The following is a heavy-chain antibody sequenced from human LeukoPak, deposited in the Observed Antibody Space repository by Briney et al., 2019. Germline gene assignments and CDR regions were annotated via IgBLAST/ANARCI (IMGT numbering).Heavy chain of an antibody. J-gene: IGHJ4*02. CDR3: ARWLYGDSDPTLDY. CDR1: GGTFSSYA. CDR2: IIPIFGTA. D-gene: IGHD4-17*01. Sequence: SVKVSCKASGGTFSSYAISWVRQAPGQGLEWMGGIIPIFGTANYAQKLQGRVTITADKSTSTAYMELSSLRSEDTAVYYCARWLYGDSDPTLDYWGQGTLVTVSS. V-gene: IGHV1-69*06.